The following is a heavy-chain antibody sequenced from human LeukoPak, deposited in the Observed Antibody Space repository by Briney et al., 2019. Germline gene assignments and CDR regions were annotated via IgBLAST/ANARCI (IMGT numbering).Heavy chain of an antibody. Sequence: SETLSLTCTVSGYSISSGYYWGWIRQPPGKGLEWIGSIYHSGSTYYNPSLKSRVTISVDTSKNQFSLKLSSVTAADTAVYYCARGGLWFGELLDWGQGTLVTVSS. J-gene: IGHJ4*02. CDR2: IYHSGST. D-gene: IGHD3-10*01. V-gene: IGHV4-38-2*02. CDR1: GYSISSGYY. CDR3: ARGGLWFGELLD.